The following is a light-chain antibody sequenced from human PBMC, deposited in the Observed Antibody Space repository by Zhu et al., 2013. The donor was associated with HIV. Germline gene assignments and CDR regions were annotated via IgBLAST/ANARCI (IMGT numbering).Light chain of an antibody. CDR3: QQYGNSFT. J-gene: IGKJ4*01. CDR2: DAS. Sequence: EIVLTQSPGTLSLSPGERATLSCRASQSVNRNYLTWYQQKPGQAPRLLIYDASSRATGIPDRFSGSGSGTDFTLTISRLESEDFAVYYCQQYGNSFTFGGGTKVEIK. CDR1: QSVNRNY. V-gene: IGKV3-20*01.